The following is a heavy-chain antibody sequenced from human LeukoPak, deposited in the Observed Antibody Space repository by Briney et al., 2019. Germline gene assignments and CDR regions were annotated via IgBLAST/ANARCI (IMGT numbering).Heavy chain of an antibody. Sequence: SETLSLTCAVSGGSISSGGYSWSWIRQPPGKGLEWIGYIYHSGSTYYNPSLKSRVTISVDRSKNQFSLKLSSVTAADAAVCYCARYLKLDGSSGYYVFDIWGRGKRVTVSS. CDR2: IYHSGST. CDR3: ARYLKLDGSSGYYVFDI. V-gene: IGHV4-30-2*02. J-gene: IGHJ3*02. CDR1: GGSISSGGYS. D-gene: IGHD3-22*01.